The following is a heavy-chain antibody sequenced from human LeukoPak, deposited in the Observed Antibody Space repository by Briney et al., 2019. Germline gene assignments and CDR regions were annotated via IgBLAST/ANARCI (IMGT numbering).Heavy chain of an antibody. J-gene: IGHJ4*02. CDR1: GGPISSSSYY. CDR2: IYYSGST. CDR3: GVVPAASFDY. Sequence: KPSETLSLTCTVSGGPISSSSYYWGWIRQPPGKGLEWIGSIYYSGSTNYNPSLKSRVTISVDTSKNQFSLKLSSVTAADTAVYYCGVVPAASFDYWGQGTLVTVSS. V-gene: IGHV4-39*01. D-gene: IGHD2-2*01.